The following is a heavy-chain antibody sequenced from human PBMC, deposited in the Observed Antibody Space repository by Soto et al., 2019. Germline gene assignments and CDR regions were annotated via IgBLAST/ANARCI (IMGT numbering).Heavy chain of an antibody. Sequence: QITLKESGPTLVKPTQTLTLTCTFSGFSLSTSGVGVGWIRQPPGKALEWLALIYWNDDKRYSPSLKSRLTITSDTSNNQVVLTMTNMDPVDTATYYCAHLGPLIAVAFPESGSSFDYCVQGTLVTVSS. CDR1: GFSLSTSGVG. CDR2: IYWNDDK. D-gene: IGHD6-19*01. J-gene: IGHJ4*02. CDR3: AHLGPLIAVAFPESGSSFDY. V-gene: IGHV2-5*01.